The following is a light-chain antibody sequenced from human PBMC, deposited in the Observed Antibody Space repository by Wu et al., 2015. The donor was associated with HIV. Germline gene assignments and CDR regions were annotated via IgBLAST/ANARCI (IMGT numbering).Light chain of an antibody. CDR2: STF. J-gene: IGKJ2*01. CDR1: QSISTN. Sequence: DIQMTQSPPSLSAFIGDRVTITCRASQSISTNLNWYQHKPGKAPKLLVHSTFTLQSGVPSRFSGSRSGTDFTLTITGLQPDDFATYYCQQSYTMPFDFGQGTKLEIK. V-gene: IGKV1-39*01. CDR3: QQSYTMPFD.